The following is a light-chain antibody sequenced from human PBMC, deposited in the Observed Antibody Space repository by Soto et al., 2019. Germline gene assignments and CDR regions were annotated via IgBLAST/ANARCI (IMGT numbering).Light chain of an antibody. CDR1: QSVSRY. CDR3: QQRSTWPLT. V-gene: IGKV3-11*01. Sequence: LTPSPAPLRLSPGQCLTLSCRASQSVSRYLAWYHQKPGQAPRLLIYDASNRATGIPARFSGSGSGTDFSLTISSLEPEDFAVYYCQQRSTWPLTFGGGTKVDIK. CDR2: DAS. J-gene: IGKJ4*01.